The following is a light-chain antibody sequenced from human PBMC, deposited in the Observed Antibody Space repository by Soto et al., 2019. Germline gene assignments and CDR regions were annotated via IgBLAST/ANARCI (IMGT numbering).Light chain of an antibody. Sequence: SYVVTQTASLSMARGRTARITCGGHNLGSERVQWYQQKAGQAPVLVIYDDSDRPSGIPDRFSGSKSGNTATLIIRSVEVADEADYHCQVWDSGGDQYVFGPGTKVTVL. CDR3: QVWDSGGDQYV. CDR1: NLGSER. J-gene: IGLJ1*01. V-gene: IGLV3-21*02. CDR2: DDS.